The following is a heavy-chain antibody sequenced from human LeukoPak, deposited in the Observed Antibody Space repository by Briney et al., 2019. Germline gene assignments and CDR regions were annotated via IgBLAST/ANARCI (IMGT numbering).Heavy chain of an antibody. Sequence: GGSLRLSCAASGFTFSSYGMSWVRQAPGKGLEWVARIESDGRRTTYAESVKGRFTISRDNAKNTLYLEMNSLRVEDTAVYYCARDWYHAIDYWGQGTLVTVSS. D-gene: IGHD2-2*01. CDR3: ARDWYHAIDY. CDR1: GFTFSSYG. J-gene: IGHJ4*02. CDR2: IESDGRRT. V-gene: IGHV3-74*03.